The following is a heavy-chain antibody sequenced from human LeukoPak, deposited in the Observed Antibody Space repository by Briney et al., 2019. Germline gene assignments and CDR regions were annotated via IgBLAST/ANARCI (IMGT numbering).Heavy chain of an antibody. CDR2: IYPGDSDT. Sequence: GESLKISCKGSGYSFTSYWIGWVRQMPGKGLEWMGIIYPGDSDTRYSPSFQGQVTISADKSISTAYLQWSSLKASDTDMYYCARRRYYYDSSGYCFDYWGQGTLVTVSS. J-gene: IGHJ4*02. CDR3: ARRRYYYDSSGYCFDY. CDR1: GYSFTSYW. D-gene: IGHD3-22*01. V-gene: IGHV5-51*01.